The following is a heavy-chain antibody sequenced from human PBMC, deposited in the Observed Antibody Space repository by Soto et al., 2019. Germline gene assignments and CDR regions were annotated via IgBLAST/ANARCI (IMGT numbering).Heavy chain of an antibody. CDR3: ARDISSNY. J-gene: IGHJ4*02. Sequence: GGSLRLSCAASGFSFSIYWMSWVRQAPGKGLEWVANIRQDGSTKNYADSVKGRFTISRDNANNLVYLQMDNLRVEDTATYYCARDISSNYWGQGTLVTVSS. CDR2: IRQDGSTK. V-gene: IGHV3-7*05. CDR1: GFSFSIYW.